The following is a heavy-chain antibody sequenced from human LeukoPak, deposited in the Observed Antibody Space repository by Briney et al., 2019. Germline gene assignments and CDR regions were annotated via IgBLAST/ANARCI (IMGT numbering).Heavy chain of an antibody. CDR3: ARVGGLITMVRGVIITYFDY. J-gene: IGHJ4*02. Sequence: ASVKVSCKASSYTFTNYAFTWVRQAPGQGLEWMGWISAYNGNTNYTQKLQGRVTMTTDTSTSPAYMEVRSLRSDDAAVYYCARVGGLITMVRGVIITYFDYGGQGTLVTVSS. V-gene: IGHV1-18*01. D-gene: IGHD3-10*01. CDR1: SYTFTNYA. CDR2: ISAYNGNT.